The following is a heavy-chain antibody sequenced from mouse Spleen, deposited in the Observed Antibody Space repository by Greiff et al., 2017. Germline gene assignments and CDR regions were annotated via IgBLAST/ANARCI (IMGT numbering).Heavy chain of an antibody. CDR2: IYPYNGVS. D-gene: IGHD3-2*01. J-gene: IGHJ4*01. CDR1: GYSFTGYY. V-gene: IGHV1-31*01. Sequence: EVKLMESGPELVKPGASVKISCKASGYSFTGYYMHWVKQSHGNILDWIGYIYPYNGVSSYNQKFKGKATLTVDKSSSTAYMELRSLTSEDSAVYYCARERTARSYAMDYWGQGTSVTVSS. CDR3: ARERTARSYAMDY.